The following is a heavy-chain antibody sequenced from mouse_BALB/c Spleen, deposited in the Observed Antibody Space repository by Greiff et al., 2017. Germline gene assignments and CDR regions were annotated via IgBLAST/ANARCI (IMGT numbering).Heavy chain of an antibody. CDR2: INSNGGST. Sequence: EVQRVESGGGLVQPGGSLKLSCAASGFTFSSYGMSWVRQTPDKRLELVATINSNGGSTYYPDSVKGRFTISRDNAKNTRYLQMSSLKSEDTAMYYCARDSIYYGSSYYAMDYWGQGTSVTVSA. V-gene: IGHV5-6-3*01. CDR3: ARDSIYYGSSYYAMDY. CDR1: GFTFSSYG. D-gene: IGHD1-1*01. J-gene: IGHJ4*01.